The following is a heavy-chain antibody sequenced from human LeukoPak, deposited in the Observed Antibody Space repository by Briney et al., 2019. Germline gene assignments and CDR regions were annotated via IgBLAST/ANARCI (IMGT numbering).Heavy chain of an antibody. V-gene: IGHV3-30*03. J-gene: IGHJ4*02. CDR3: AGNDWNYFAY. Sequence: GGSLRLSCAASGFTFSTYGMHWVRQAPGKGLEWVAFMSYDGSNKHYADSVKGRFTISRDNSKNTLYLQMNSLRAEDTAVYYCAGNDWNYFAYWGQGTLVTVSS. CDR1: GFTFSTYG. CDR2: MSYDGSNK. D-gene: IGHD3-9*01.